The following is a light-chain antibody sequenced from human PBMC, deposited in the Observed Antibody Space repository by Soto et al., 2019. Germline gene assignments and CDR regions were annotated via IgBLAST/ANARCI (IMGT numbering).Light chain of an antibody. CDR1: QSVSGY. Sequence: EIVLTQSPDTLSLSPGERATLSCRASQSVSGYLGWYQQKPGQAPRLLIYDASNRAYGVPARFRGSGSGTNFTLTISDVQPEDFAVYYCHQRQSWPRTFGQGTKVDI. CDR2: DAS. CDR3: HQRQSWPRT. J-gene: IGKJ1*01. V-gene: IGKV3-11*01.